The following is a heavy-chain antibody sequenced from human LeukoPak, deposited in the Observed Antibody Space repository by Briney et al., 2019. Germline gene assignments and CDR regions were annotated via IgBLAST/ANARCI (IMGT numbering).Heavy chain of an antibody. V-gene: IGHV1-46*01. CDR1: GYTFTDFY. CDR2: INPSGAST. D-gene: IGHD2-2*01. Sequence: GASVKVSCKASGYTFTDFYMNWVRQAPGQGLEWMGIINPSGASTSYAQKFQGRVTMTRDTSTSTVYMELSSLRSEDTAVYYCAGPTRVVPAAPYYYYYYYMDVWGKGTTVTVSS. J-gene: IGHJ6*03. CDR3: AGPTRVVPAAPYYYYYYYMDV.